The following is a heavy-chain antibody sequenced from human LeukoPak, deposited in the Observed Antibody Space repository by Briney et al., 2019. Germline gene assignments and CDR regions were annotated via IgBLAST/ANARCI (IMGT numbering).Heavy chain of an antibody. D-gene: IGHD2-2*01. Sequence: SETLSLTCTVSGGSISSSSYYWGWIRQPPGKGLEWIVRIYYSGSTYYNPSLNSRVTISVDTSKNQFSLKLSSVTAADTAVYYCARGRRYCSSTSCFYWYFDLWGRGTLVTVSS. V-gene: IGHV4-39*07. J-gene: IGHJ2*01. CDR1: GGSISSSSYY. CDR2: IYYSGST. CDR3: ARGRRYCSSTSCFYWYFDL.